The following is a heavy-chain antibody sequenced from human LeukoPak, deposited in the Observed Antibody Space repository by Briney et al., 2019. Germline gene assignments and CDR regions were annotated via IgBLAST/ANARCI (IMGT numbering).Heavy chain of an antibody. CDR1: GYTFTSYG. J-gene: IGHJ6*02. D-gene: IGHD2-2*02. Sequence: ASVKVSCKASGYTFTSYGISWVRQAPGQGLEWMGWISAYNGNRNYAQKLQGRVTMTTDTSTSTAYMELRSLRSDDTAVYYCARVYCSSTSCYRAYYYGMDVWGQGTTVTVSS. CDR2: ISAYNGNR. CDR3: ARVYCSSTSCYRAYYYGMDV. V-gene: IGHV1-18*01.